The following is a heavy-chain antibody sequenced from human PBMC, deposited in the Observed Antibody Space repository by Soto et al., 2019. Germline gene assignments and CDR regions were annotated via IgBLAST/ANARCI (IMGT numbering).Heavy chain of an antibody. V-gene: IGHV3-30*19. CDR1: GGSVRAPDW. Sequence: QVHLQESGPGLVAPSGTLSLTCTLSGGSVRAPDWWNWVRQSPDKGLEWVAVIPNTENKKYYADSVKGRFTISRDNSQNTLFLQMDSLMSEDTAVYYCARTAGGRVRGALDIWGQGTMVTVS. CDR3: ARTAGGRVRGALDI. J-gene: IGHJ3*02. CDR2: IPNTENKK. D-gene: IGHD6-13*01.